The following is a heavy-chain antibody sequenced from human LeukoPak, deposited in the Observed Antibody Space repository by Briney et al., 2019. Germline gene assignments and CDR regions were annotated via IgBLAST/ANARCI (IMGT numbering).Heavy chain of an antibody. Sequence: PGGSLRLSCAASGFNFDDYGMSWVRQAPGKGLEWVSGTNWNGGGTGYADSVKGRFTISRDNAKNSLYLQMNSLRAEDTAVYYCARVMVTGDAFDIWGQGTMVTVSS. J-gene: IGHJ3*02. V-gene: IGHV3-20*04. CDR1: GFNFDDYG. D-gene: IGHD2-8*01. CDR3: ARVMVTGDAFDI. CDR2: TNWNGGGT.